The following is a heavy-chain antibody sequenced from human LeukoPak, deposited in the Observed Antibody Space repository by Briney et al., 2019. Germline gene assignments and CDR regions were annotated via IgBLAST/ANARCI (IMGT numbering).Heavy chain of an antibody. D-gene: IGHD3-10*01. CDR1: GFTFSSYT. CDR3: ARGGGLLWFGEFPNWFDP. V-gene: IGHV4-39*01. Sequence: PGGSLRLSCAASGFTFSSYTMNWVRQPPGKGLEWIGSIYYSGSTYYNPSLKSRVTISVDTSKNQFSLKLSSVTAADTAVYYCARGGGLLWFGEFPNWFDPWGQGTLVTVSS. CDR2: IYYSGST. J-gene: IGHJ5*02.